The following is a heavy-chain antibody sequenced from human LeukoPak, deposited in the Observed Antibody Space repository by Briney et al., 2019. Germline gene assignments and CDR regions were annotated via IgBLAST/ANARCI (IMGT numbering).Heavy chain of an antibody. D-gene: IGHD3-3*01. Sequence: GGSLRLSCAASGFTFSSYSMNWVRQAPGKGLEWVSSISSSSSYIYYADSVKGRFTISRDNAKNSLYLQMNSLRAEDTAVYYCARDERYDFWSGYSNYWGQGTLVTVSS. CDR1: GFTFSSYS. CDR2: ISSSSSYI. J-gene: IGHJ4*02. V-gene: IGHV3-21*01. CDR3: ARDERYDFWSGYSNY.